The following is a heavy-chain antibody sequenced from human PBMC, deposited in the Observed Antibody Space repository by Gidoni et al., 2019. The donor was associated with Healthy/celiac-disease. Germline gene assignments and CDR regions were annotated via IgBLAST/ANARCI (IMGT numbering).Heavy chain of an antibody. D-gene: IGHD6-6*01. J-gene: IGHJ3*02. CDR2: IYYSGST. CDR3: ARENGRVWGPPDAFDI. CDR1: GGSISSYY. V-gene: IGHV4-59*01. Sequence: QVQLQESGPGLVKPSETLSLTCTVSGGSISSYYWSWIRQPPGKGLEWIGYIYYSGSTNYNPSLKSRVTISVDTSKNQFSLKLSSVTAADTAVYYCARENGRVWGPPDAFDIWGQGTMVTVSS.